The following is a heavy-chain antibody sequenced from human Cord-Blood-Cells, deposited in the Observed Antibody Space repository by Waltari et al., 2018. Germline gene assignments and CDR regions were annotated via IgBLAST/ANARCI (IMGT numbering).Heavy chain of an antibody. V-gene: IGHV3-30-3*01. CDR1: GFTFSSYA. CDR2: ISYDGSNT. Sequence: QVQLVESGGGVVQPGRSLRLSCAASGFTFSSYAMHWVRQSPGNGLEWVAVISYDGSNTDSADALKGRFPVSRDNSKTTLYLQMNSLRAEDTAVYYCSGELLNWFDPWGQGTLVTVSS. J-gene: IGHJ5*02. CDR3: SGELLNWFDP. D-gene: IGHD1-26*01.